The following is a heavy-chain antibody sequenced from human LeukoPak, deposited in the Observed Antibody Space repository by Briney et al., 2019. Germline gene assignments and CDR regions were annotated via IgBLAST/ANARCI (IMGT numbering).Heavy chain of an antibody. Sequence: GGSLRLSCAGSGFTFGGYGMHWFRQTPGKGLEWVAVIAYDGSRAFYADSVKGRFTISRDNAKKSLCLQMNSLRAEDTAVYYCARGGRGDWGQGTLVTVSS. CDR1: GFTFGGYG. CDR2: IAYDGSRA. CDR3: ARGGRGD. J-gene: IGHJ4*02. D-gene: IGHD1-14*01. V-gene: IGHV3-33*01.